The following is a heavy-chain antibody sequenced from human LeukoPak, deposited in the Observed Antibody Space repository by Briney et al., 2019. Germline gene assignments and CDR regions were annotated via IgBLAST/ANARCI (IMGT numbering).Heavy chain of an antibody. D-gene: IGHD2-21*02. CDR1: GGSFSGYY. CDR2: INHSGST. Sequence: SETLSLTCAVYGGSFSGYYWSWIRQPPGKGLEWIGEINHSGSTNYNPSLKSRVTISVDTSKNQFSLKLSSVTAADTAVYYCARGLADCGGDCYRERNFDYWGQGTLVTVSS. J-gene: IGHJ4*02. V-gene: IGHV4-34*01. CDR3: ARGLADCGGDCYRERNFDY.